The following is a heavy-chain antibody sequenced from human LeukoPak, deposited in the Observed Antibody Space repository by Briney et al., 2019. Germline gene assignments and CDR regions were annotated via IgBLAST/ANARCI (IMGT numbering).Heavy chain of an antibody. D-gene: IGHD3-22*01. V-gene: IGHV4-38-2*02. CDR3: ARRDDSSGYHKIFDY. CDR1: GYSISSGYY. J-gene: IGHJ4*02. CDR2: IYHSGST. Sequence: SETLSLTCTVSGYSISSGYYWGWIRQPPGKGLEWIGSIYHSGSTYYNPSLKSRVTISVDTSKNQFSLKLSSVTAADTAVYFCARRDDSSGYHKIFDYWGPGTLVTVSS.